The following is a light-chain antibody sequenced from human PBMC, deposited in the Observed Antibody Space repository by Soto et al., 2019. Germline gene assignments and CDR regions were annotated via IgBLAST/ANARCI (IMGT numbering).Light chain of an antibody. CDR2: AAS. J-gene: IGKJ3*01. CDR1: QGISSY. V-gene: IGKV1-9*01. CDR3: QQLIT. Sequence: IQLTQSPSSLSASVGDRVTITCRASQGISSYLAWYQQKPGKAPELLIYAASTLQSGVPSRFSGSGSGTVFTLTISSLQPEEFETYYCQQLITFGPGTTVEIK.